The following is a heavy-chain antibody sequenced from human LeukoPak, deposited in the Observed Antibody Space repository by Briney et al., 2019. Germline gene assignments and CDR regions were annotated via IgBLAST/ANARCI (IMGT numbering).Heavy chain of an antibody. V-gene: IGHV1-2*02. CDR1: GYTFTGYY. Sequence: ASVKVSCTASGYTFTGYYMHWVRQAPGQGLEWMGWINPNSGGTNYAQKFQGRVTMTRDTSISTAYMELSRLRSDDTAVYYCARAYYDYVWGSYRPRYFDYWGQGTLVTVSS. D-gene: IGHD3-16*02. CDR3: ARAYYDYVWGSYRPRYFDY. CDR2: INPNSGGT. J-gene: IGHJ4*02.